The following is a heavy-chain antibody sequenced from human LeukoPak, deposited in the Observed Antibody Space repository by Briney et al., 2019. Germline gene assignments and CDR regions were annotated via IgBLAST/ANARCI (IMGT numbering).Heavy chain of an antibody. CDR1: EFTFSAHW. CDR2: IKEEGRKK. CDR3: ARDERGGYYVY. V-gene: IGHV3-7*01. Sequence: GGSLSLSCAASEFTFSAHWMSWVRQAPGRGREGVANIKEEGRKKQHVDSVRGRFTISRDNAKSSLYLQMSSLKAEDSAVYYCARDERGGYYVYWGQGTLVTVSS. D-gene: IGHD5-24*01. J-gene: IGHJ4*02.